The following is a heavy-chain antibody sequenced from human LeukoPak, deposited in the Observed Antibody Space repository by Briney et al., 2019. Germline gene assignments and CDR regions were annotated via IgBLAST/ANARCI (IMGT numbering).Heavy chain of an antibody. D-gene: IGHD3-22*01. CDR2: IQYDGSDK. CDR3: TRDTSPKFSDSKSYYDAFDV. J-gene: IGHJ3*01. CDR1: GFTFSSYG. V-gene: IGHV3-30*02. Sequence: GGSLRLSCATSGFTFSSYGIHWLRRAPGKGLEWVAFIQYDGSDKYYADSVKGRFTISRDNAKNSLYLQMSSLRVEDTAVYYCTRDTSPKFSDSKSYYDAFDVWGQGTMVTVSS.